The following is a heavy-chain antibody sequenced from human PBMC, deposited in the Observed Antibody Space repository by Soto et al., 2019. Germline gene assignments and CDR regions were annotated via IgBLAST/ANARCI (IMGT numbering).Heavy chain of an antibody. V-gene: IGHV2-5*02. CDR1: GFSVSTSGVG. D-gene: IGHD2-15*01. Sequence: QITLKESGPTLVKPTQTLTLTCTFSGFSVSTSGVGVAWIRQSPGKALEWLALIYWDNDKRYSPFLQSRVTSTKDTSKNQVVLTRTNMDPVDTATYYCAHKGGRGAGMDVWGQGTTVTVSS. CDR3: AHKGGRGAGMDV. CDR2: IYWDNDK. J-gene: IGHJ6*02.